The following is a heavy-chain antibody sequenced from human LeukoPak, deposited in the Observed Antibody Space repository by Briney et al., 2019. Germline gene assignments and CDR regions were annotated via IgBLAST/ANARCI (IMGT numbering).Heavy chain of an antibody. V-gene: IGHV3-23*01. CDR2: ISGSGGST. Sequence: QSGGSLRLSCAASGFTFSSYAMSWVRQAPGKGLEWVSAISGSGGSTYYADSVKGRFTISRDNSKSTLYLQMNSLRAEDTAVYYCAKARTYYYDSSGYYIDYWGQGTLVTVSS. CDR1: GFTFSSYA. J-gene: IGHJ4*02. D-gene: IGHD3-22*01. CDR3: AKARTYYYDSSGYYIDY.